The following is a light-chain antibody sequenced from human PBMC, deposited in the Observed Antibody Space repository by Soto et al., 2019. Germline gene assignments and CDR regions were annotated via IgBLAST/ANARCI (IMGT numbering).Light chain of an antibody. V-gene: IGLV2-14*01. J-gene: IGLJ1*01. Sequence: QSALTQPASVSGSPGQSITISCTGTSSDLGGFSYVSWYQQHPGKAPKLMIYEVINRPSGVSNRFSGSKSGNTASLTISGLQAEDEADYYCSSYTSSSTLLYVFGTGTKVTVL. CDR1: SSDLGGFSY. CDR3: SSYTSSSTLLYV. CDR2: EVI.